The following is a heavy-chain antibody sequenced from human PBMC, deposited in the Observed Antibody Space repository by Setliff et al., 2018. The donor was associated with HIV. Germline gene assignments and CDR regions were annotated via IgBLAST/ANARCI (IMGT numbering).Heavy chain of an antibody. D-gene: IGHD7-27*01. J-gene: IGHJ3*01. Sequence: ASVMVSCKASGGTLNNQGIHWVRQAPGQGLEWMGGVIPIVDVGNYAQKFQGGVTITADKSTSTAYMELNTLRSDDTAVYFCARRALGMSAFDLWGQGTMVTVSS. CDR3: ARRALGMSAFDL. CDR1: GGTLNNQG. CDR2: VIPIVDVG. V-gene: IGHV1-69*10.